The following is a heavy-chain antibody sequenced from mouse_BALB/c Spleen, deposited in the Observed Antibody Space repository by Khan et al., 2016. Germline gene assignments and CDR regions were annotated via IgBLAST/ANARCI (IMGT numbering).Heavy chain of an antibody. CDR2: ITYSGST. J-gene: IGHJ2*01. V-gene: IGHV3-8*02. CDR1: GDSITSGY. Sequence: EVQLVESGPSLVKPSQTLSLTCSVTGDSITSGYWNWIRKFPGNKLEYMGYITYSGSTNYNPSLKSGISITRSTSKNQSYLQLNSVTTEDTATYYSATYDGYLFDYWGQGTTLTVSS. D-gene: IGHD2-3*01. CDR3: ATYDGYLFDY.